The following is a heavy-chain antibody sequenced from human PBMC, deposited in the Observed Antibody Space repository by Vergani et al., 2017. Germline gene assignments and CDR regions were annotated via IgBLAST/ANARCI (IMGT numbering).Heavy chain of an antibody. CDR3: AKDRLRGTMFRGVIIRNYYGMDV. D-gene: IGHD3-10*01. CDR1: GFTFSSYA. Sequence: VQLVESGGGLVQPGRSLRLSCAASGFTFSSYAMHWVRQAPGKGLEWVAVISYDASNKYYADSVKGRFTISRDNSKNTLYLQTNSLRAEDTAVYYCAKDRLRGTMFRGVIIRNYYGMDVWGQGTTVTVSS. V-gene: IGHV3-30*04. CDR2: ISYDASNK. J-gene: IGHJ6*02.